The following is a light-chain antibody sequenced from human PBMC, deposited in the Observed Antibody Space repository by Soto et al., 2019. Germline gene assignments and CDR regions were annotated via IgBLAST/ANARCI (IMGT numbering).Light chain of an antibody. V-gene: IGKV3-20*01. CDR1: QSISSNF. J-gene: IGKJ4*01. CDR3: QQYGSSPRT. CDR2: AAS. Sequence: EIVLTHSPDTLSLSPWEVATLSCRASQSISSNFLAWYQQRPGQAPRLLMYAASSRATGIPDRFSGSGSGTDFTLTIRRLEPEDFAVYYCQQYGSSPRTFGGGTKVDIK.